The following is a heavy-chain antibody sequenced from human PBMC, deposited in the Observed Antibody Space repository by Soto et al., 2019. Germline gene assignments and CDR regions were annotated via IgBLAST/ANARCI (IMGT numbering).Heavy chain of an antibody. J-gene: IGHJ4*02. D-gene: IGHD1-7*01. Sequence: QEHLVESGGGVVQPGRSLRLSCAASGFSFTKYGMHWVRQAPGKGPEWVAVISYDGNNKHYADSVKGRFTISRDTSNTTVSLQLYLLRPEATAVYYCTRYHWNCGNDSWGQGTLVTVSS. CDR1: GFSFTKYG. CDR2: ISYDGNNK. V-gene: IGHV3-30*03. CDR3: TRYHWNCGNDS.